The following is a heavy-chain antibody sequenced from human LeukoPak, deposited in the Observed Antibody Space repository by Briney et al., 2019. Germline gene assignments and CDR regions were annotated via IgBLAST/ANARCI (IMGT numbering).Heavy chain of an antibody. CDR2: IIPKRGGT. D-gene: IGHD3-9*01. Sequence: DSMKVSCKASGYTFTDHYIHWVRQAPGQGREWMGWIIPKRGGTNYAQKVQGRVTMTRDTSLSTVYMELRGLRSDDTAVFYCARSVYDILTGYPDYYGMDVWGQGTTVTVSS. CDR1: GYTFTDHY. V-gene: IGHV1-2*02. CDR3: ARSVYDILTGYPDYYGMDV. J-gene: IGHJ6*02.